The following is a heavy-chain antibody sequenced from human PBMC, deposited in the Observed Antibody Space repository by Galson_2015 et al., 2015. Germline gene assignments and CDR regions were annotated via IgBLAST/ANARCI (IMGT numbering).Heavy chain of an antibody. J-gene: IGHJ4*02. V-gene: IGHV3-7*03. D-gene: IGHD2-2*01. CDR2: IKEDGSEK. Sequence: SLRLSCAASGFSFSTYWMNWVRQAPGKGLEWVANIKEDGSEKYYVDSVKGRFTISRDNAKNSLYLQMNSLRAEDTAVFDCARDLEFCSSISCPSDHWGQGTLVTVSS. CDR3: ARDLEFCSSISCPSDH. CDR1: GFSFSTYW.